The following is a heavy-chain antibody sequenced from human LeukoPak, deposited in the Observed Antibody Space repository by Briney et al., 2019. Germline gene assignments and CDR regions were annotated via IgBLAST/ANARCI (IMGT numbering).Heavy chain of an antibody. V-gene: IGHV3-23*01. CDR2: ISGSGSNT. Sequence: GGSLRLSCAASGFTFSSYAMSWVRQAPGKGLERVSAISGSGSNTYYADSVKGRFTISRDSSKNTMYLQMNSLRAEDTAVYFCAKSRGYSRDGFDIWGQGTMVTVSS. J-gene: IGHJ3*02. CDR1: GFTFSSYA. D-gene: IGHD4-23*01. CDR3: AKSRGYSRDGFDI.